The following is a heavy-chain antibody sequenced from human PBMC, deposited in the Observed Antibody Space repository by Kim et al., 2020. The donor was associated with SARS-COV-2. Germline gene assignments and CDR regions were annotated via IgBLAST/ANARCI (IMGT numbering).Heavy chain of an antibody. D-gene: IGHD3-9*01. V-gene: IGHV4-30-2*01. CDR2: IYHSGST. J-gene: IGHJ4*02. CDR1: GGSISSGGYS. CDR3: ARVYVDILTGLYYFDY. Sequence: SETLSLTCAVSGGSISSGGYSWSWIRQPPGKGLEWIGYIYHSGSTYYNPSLKSRVTISVDRSKNQFSLKLSSVTAADTAVYYCARVYVDILTGLYYFDYWGQGTLVTVSS.